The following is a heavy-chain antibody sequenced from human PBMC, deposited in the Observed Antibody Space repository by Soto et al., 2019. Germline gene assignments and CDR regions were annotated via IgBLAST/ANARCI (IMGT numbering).Heavy chain of an antibody. V-gene: IGHV3-30*19. D-gene: IGHD3-3*01. J-gene: IGHJ4*02. Sequence: QVQLVESGGGVVQPGRSLRLSCAASGFTFSSYGMHWVRQAPGKGLEWVAVIWYDGSNKYYADSVKGRFTISRDNSKNTLYLQMNSLRGEDTAVYYCARDRVYYDFWSGYFGYFDYWGQGTLVTVSS. CDR1: GFTFSSYG. CDR3: ARDRVYYDFWSGYFGYFDY. CDR2: IWYDGSNK.